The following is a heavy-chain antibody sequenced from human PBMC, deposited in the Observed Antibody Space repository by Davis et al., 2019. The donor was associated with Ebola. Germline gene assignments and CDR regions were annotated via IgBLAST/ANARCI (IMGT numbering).Heavy chain of an antibody. Sequence: PGGSLRLSCTVSGGSISSYYWSWIRQPPGKGLEWIGYIYYSGSTNYNPSLKSRVTISVDTSKNQFSLKLSSVTAADPAVYYCARDSPGCSSTSCYYYYYYYMDVWGKGTTVTVSS. CDR1: GGSISSYY. V-gene: IGHV4-59*01. CDR3: ARDSPGCSSTSCYYYYYYYMDV. CDR2: IYYSGST. D-gene: IGHD2-2*01. J-gene: IGHJ6*03.